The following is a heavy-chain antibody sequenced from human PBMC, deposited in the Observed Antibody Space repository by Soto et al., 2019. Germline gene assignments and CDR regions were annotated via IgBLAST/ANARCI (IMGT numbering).Heavy chain of an antibody. Sequence: PGGSLRLSCAASGFTFSSYSMNWARQAPGKGLEWVSSISSSSSYIYYADSVKGRFTISRDNAKNSLYLQMNSLRAEDTAVYYCASHGYCTNGVCYTDWFDPWGQGTLVTVSS. CDR3: ASHGYCTNGVCYTDWFDP. J-gene: IGHJ5*02. V-gene: IGHV3-21*01. CDR1: GFTFSSYS. D-gene: IGHD2-8*01. CDR2: ISSSSSYI.